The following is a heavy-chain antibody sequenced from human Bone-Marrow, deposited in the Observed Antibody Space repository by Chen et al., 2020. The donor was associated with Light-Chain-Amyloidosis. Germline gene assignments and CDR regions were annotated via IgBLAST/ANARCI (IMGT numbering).Heavy chain of an antibody. CDR3: ARARLNMVRGVAPYYFDY. V-gene: IGHV4-61*02. CDR1: GGSISSGSYY. Sequence: QVQLQESGPGLVKPSQTLSLTCTVSGGSISSGSYYWSWIRQPAGKGLEWIGRIYTSGSTNYNPSLKSRVTISVDTSKNQFSLKLSSVTAADTAVYYCARARLNMVRGVAPYYFDYWGQGTLVTVSS. J-gene: IGHJ4*02. D-gene: IGHD3-10*01. CDR2: IYTSGST.